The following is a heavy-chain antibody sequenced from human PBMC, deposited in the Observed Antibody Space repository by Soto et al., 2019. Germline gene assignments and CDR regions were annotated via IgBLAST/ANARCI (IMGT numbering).Heavy chain of an antibody. Sequence: SETLSLTCTVSGGSISSYYWSWIRQHPGKGLEWIGYIYYSGSTYYNPSLKSRVTISVDTSKNQFSLKLSSVTAADTAVYYCARVKAARSGWFDPWGQGTLVTVSS. D-gene: IGHD6-6*01. CDR1: GGSISSYY. V-gene: IGHV4-59*06. CDR2: IYYSGST. J-gene: IGHJ5*02. CDR3: ARVKAARSGWFDP.